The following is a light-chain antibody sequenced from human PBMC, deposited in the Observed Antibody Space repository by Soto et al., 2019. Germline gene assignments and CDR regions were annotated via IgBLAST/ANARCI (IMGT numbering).Light chain of an antibody. CDR3: SSSTSISTYV. J-gene: IGLJ1*01. CDR2: EVT. CDR1: SSYVGGYDY. V-gene: IGLV2-14*01. Sequence: QSALTQPASVSGSLGKSITISCTGTSSYVGGYDYVSWYQQHTGKAPKLVIYEVTNRPSGVSNRFSGSTSGNTASLTISGLQAEDAADYYCSSSTSISTYVFGTGTKLTVL.